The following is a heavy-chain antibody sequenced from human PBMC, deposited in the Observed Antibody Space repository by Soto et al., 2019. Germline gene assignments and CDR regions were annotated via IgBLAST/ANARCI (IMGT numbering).Heavy chain of an antibody. J-gene: IGHJ6*02. Sequence: PGGSLRLFCAAFRFSFNSYSMNWFRQAPGKGLEWVTSISSRSDYMDYGASGKGRFTVSRDIAKNSLYLQMNSLRAEDTGVYYCARDALSGSGSYYDSYYGMDVWGQGSTVTVSS. V-gene: IGHV3-21*01. D-gene: IGHD3-10*01. CDR3: ARDALSGSGSYYDSYYGMDV. CDR2: ISSRSDYM. CDR1: RFSFNSYS.